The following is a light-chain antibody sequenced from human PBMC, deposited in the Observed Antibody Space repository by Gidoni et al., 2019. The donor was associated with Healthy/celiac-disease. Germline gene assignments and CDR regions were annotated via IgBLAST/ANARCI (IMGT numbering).Light chain of an antibody. CDR2: GAS. Sequence: IVLTQSPGTLSLSPGERATLSCRASQSVRSSYFAWYQPRPGQAPRLLIHGASSRATGVPDRFSGSGSGTDCTLTISRLGPGDFAVYYCQQYGSSPPIPFGQGTRLEIK. CDR1: QSVRSSY. CDR3: QQYGSSPPIP. J-gene: IGKJ5*01. V-gene: IGKV3-20*01.